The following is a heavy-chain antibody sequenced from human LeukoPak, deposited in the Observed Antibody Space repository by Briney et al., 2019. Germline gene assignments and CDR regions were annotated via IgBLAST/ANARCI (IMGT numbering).Heavy chain of an antibody. Sequence: PSQTLSLTCTVSGVSVSGTNFCWGWVRQPPGKGLEWIGTIYFRGPTSSNPSLNSRVSVSFDTSTNQFSLKMTSVTAADTAVYYCARLTKERFFDYFFDFWGQGALVTVSS. CDR1: GVSVSGTNFC. CDR3: ARLTKERFFDYFFDF. J-gene: IGHJ4*02. D-gene: IGHD3-9*01. V-gene: IGHV4-39*01. CDR2: IYFRGPT.